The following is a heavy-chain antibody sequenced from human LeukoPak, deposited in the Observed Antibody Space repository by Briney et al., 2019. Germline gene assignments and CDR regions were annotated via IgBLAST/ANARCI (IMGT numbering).Heavy chain of an antibody. Sequence: SQILSLTCAISGDSVSSNSASWNWIRQSPSRGLEWLGRTYYRSKWYNDYAVSVKSRITINPDTSKNQFSLQLNSVSPEDTAMYWCAREGVAGDNWFDPWGQGTLVTVSS. CDR1: GDSVSSNSAS. V-gene: IGHV6-1*01. D-gene: IGHD6-19*01. CDR2: TYYRSKWYN. CDR3: AREGVAGDNWFDP. J-gene: IGHJ5*02.